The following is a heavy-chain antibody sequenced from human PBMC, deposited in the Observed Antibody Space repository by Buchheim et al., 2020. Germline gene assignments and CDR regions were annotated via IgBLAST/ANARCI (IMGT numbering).Heavy chain of an antibody. D-gene: IGHD3-3*01. CDR2: ISGSGGST. J-gene: IGHJ4*02. CDR1: GFTFSSYA. Sequence: EVQLLESGGGLVQPGGSLRLSCAASGFTFSSYAMSWVRQAPGKGLEWVSAISGSGGSTYYADSVKGRFTISRDNSKKTLYLQMNSLRAEDTAVYYCAKDRAYDFWSGYSTYFDYWGQGTL. V-gene: IGHV3-23*01. CDR3: AKDRAYDFWSGYSTYFDY.